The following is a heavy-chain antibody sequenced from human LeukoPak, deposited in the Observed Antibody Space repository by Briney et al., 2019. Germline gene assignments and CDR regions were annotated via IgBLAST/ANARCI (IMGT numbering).Heavy chain of an antibody. CDR2: INPNSGGT. CDR1: GYTFTGYY. V-gene: IGHV1-2*02. J-gene: IGHJ6*03. Sequence: ASVKVSCKASGYTFTGYYMHWVRQAPGQGLEWMGWINPNSGGTNYAQKFQGRVTMTRDTSISTAYMELSRLRSDDTAVYYCARGDIVVVPAAISRVVYYYYMDVWGKGTTVTISS. CDR3: ARGDIVVVPAAISRVVYYYYMDV. D-gene: IGHD2-2*01.